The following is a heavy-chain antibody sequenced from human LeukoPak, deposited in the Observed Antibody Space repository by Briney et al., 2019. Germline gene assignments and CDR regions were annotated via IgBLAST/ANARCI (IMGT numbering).Heavy chain of an antibody. CDR2: IRYDGNNK. V-gene: IGHV3-30*02. CDR3: AKVRYCSGVNCYPDDN. J-gene: IGHJ4*02. D-gene: IGHD2-15*01. Sequence: TRGSLRLSCAASGFTFSDYSMHWVRQAPGKGLNWVAFIRYDGNNKYYADSVKGRFTISRDNSKNMLYLEMNSLSTEDTAVYYCAKVRYCSGVNCYPDDNWGQGTLVTVSS. CDR1: GFTFSDYS.